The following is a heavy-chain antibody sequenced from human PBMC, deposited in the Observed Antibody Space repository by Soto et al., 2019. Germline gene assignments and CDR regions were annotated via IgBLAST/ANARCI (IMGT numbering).Heavy chain of an antibody. CDR3: AASGYSYGPTRANY. D-gene: IGHD5-18*01. Sequence: PSETLSLTCAVSGGSISSYYWSWIRQPPGKGLEWIGYIYYSGSTNYNPSLKSRVTISVDTSKNQFSLKLSSVTAADTAVYYCAASGYSYGPTRANYWGQGTLVPSPQ. CDR1: GGSISSYY. J-gene: IGHJ4*02. CDR2: IYYSGST. V-gene: IGHV4-59*01.